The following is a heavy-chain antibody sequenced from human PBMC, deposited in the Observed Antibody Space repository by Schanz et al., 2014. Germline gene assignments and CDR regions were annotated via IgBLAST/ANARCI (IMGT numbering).Heavy chain of an antibody. J-gene: IGHJ6*02. Sequence: EVQLVESGGGLVQPGGSLRLSCAASGFTVSSNYMSWVRQAPGKGLEWVSVIYGGGITYYADFVKGRFTISRDSARKALHLQMDSLRAEDTAVYYCAKSRYCRSTSCYQYNYYGLDVWGQG. CDR2: IYGGGIT. CDR1: GFTVSSNY. D-gene: IGHD2-2*01. CDR3: AKSRYCRSTSCYQYNYYGLDV. V-gene: IGHV3-66*01.